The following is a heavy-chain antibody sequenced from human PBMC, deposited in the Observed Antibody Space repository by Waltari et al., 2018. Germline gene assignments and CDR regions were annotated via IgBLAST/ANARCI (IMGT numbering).Heavy chain of an antibody. V-gene: IGHV3-43D*04. J-gene: IGHJ4*02. D-gene: IGHD2-15*01. Sequence: EVQLVESGGVVVQPGGSLRLSCAASGFTFDDYAMHWVRHAPGKGLEWVSLISWDGGSTYYADSVKGRFTISRDNSKNSLYLQMNSLRAEDTALYYCAKDMRSGGLDGSDYWGQGTLVTVSS. CDR3: AKDMRSGGLDGSDY. CDR2: ISWDGGST. CDR1: GFTFDDYA.